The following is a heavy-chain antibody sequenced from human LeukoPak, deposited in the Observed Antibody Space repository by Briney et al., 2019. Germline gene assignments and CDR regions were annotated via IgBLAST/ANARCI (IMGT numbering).Heavy chain of an antibody. J-gene: IGHJ4*02. Sequence: AGGSLRLSCAASGFTFSSYAMSWVRQAPGKGLEWVSAISGSGGSTYYADSVKGRFTISRDNSKNTLYLQMNSLRAEDTAVYYCAKDLGAAGNFDYWGRGTLVTVSS. V-gene: IGHV3-23*01. CDR3: AKDLGAAGNFDY. CDR2: ISGSGGST. CDR1: GFTFSSYA. D-gene: IGHD6-13*01.